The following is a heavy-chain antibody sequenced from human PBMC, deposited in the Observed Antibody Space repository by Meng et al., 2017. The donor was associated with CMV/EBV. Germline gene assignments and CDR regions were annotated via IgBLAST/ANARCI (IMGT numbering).Heavy chain of an antibody. CDR2: IYYSGST. Sequence: SETLSLTCTVSGGSISSSSYYWGWIRQPPGKGLEWIGSIYYSGSTYYNPSLKSRVTISVDTSKNQFSLKLSSVTAADTAVHYCARDNRIAVADIFDYWGQGTLVTVSS. CDR1: GGSISSSSYY. D-gene: IGHD6-19*01. CDR3: ARDNRIAVADIFDY. J-gene: IGHJ4*02. V-gene: IGHV4-39*07.